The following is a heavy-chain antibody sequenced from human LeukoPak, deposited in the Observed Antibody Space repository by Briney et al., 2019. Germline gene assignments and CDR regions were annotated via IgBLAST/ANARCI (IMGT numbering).Heavy chain of an antibody. J-gene: IGHJ3*01. CDR1: GYTFIGYY. Sequence: ASVKVSCKASGYTFIGYYMHWVRQAPGQGLVWMGWINPNRDGTNYAQNFQGRVTMTRDTSISIAYMELSGLRSDDTAVYYCARPNITSYYDSRGYDAFDVWGQGTMVTVSS. V-gene: IGHV1-2*02. CDR3: ARPNITSYYDSRGYDAFDV. CDR2: INPNRDGT. D-gene: IGHD3-22*01.